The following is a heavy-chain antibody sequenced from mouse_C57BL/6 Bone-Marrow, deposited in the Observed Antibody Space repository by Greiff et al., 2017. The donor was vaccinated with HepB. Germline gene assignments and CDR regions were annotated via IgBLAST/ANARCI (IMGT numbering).Heavy chain of an antibody. CDR1: GYSITSGYY. V-gene: IGHV3-6*01. J-gene: IGHJ2*01. CDR2: ISYDGSN. CDR3: AREEGLTGTDFDY. D-gene: IGHD4-1*01. Sequence: ESGPGLVKPSQSLSLTCSVTGYSITSGYYWNWIRQFPGNKLEWMGYISYDGSNIYNPSLKNRISITRDTSKNQFFLKLNSVTTEDTATYYCAREEGLTGTDFDYWGQGTTLTVSS.